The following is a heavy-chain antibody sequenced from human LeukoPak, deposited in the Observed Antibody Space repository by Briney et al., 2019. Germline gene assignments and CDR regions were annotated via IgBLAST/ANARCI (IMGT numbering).Heavy chain of an antibody. V-gene: IGHV2-70*11. D-gene: IGHD2-2*01. CDR3: ARIPYCSSTSYYYYMDV. CDR1: GFSLSTSGMC. J-gene: IGHJ6*03. CDR2: IDWDDDK. Sequence: SGPTLVNPTQTLTLTCTFSGFSLSTSGMCVSWIRQPPGKALEWLARIDWDDDKYYSTSLKTRLTISKDTSKNQVVLTMTNMDPVDTATYYCARIPYCSSTSYYYYMDVWGKGTTVTVSS.